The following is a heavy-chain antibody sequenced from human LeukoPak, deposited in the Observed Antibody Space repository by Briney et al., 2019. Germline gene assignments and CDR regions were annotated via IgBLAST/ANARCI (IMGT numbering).Heavy chain of an antibody. J-gene: IGHJ3*02. CDR1: GGSISSYY. Sequence: SETLSLTCTVSGGSISSYYWSCIRQPAGKGLEWIVRIYTSGSTNYNPSLKSRVTMSVDMSKNQFSLKLSSVTAADTAVYYCARDKAFDIWGQGTMVTVSS. CDR2: IYTSGST. V-gene: IGHV4-4*07. CDR3: ARDKAFDI.